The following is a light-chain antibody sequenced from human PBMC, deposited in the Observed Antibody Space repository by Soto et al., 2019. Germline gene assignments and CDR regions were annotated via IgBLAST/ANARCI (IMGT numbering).Light chain of an antibody. CDR2: HAS. J-gene: IGKJ4*01. V-gene: IGKV3D-15*01. CDR3: QQFSSYPLT. CDR1: QTVATN. Sequence: EIVMTQSPATLSVSPGERGTLSCRASQTVATNLAWYQQKPGQAPRLLIYHASTRATGIPDRFSGGGSGTDFTLTISRLEPEDFAVYYCQQFSSYPLTFGGGTKVDIK.